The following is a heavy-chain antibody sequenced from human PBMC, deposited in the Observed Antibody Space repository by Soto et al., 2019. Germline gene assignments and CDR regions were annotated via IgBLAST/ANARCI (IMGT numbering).Heavy chain of an antibody. Sequence: QVQLVESGGGVVQPGRSLRLSCAASGFTFSSYAMHWVRQAPGKGLEWVAVISYDGSNKYYADSVKGRFTISRDNSKNTLYLQMNSLRAEDTAVYYCARSVSPCGGNPHFDYWGQGTLVTVSS. V-gene: IGHV3-30-3*01. J-gene: IGHJ4*02. CDR1: GFTFSSYA. D-gene: IGHD2-15*01. CDR3: ARSVSPCGGNPHFDY. CDR2: ISYDGSNK.